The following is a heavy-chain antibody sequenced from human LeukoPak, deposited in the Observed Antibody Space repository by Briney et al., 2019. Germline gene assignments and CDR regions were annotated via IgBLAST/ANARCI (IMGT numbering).Heavy chain of an antibody. CDR1: GYTFTSYY. J-gene: IGHJ4*02. CDR2: INPSGGAT. Sequence: ASVKVSCKASGYTFTSYYVHWVRQAPGQGPEWMGIINPSGGATRYTQKFQGGVTMTRDMSTSTVYMDLSSLRSDDTALYYCARDRDRSGSDLFDYWGQGTLVTVSS. CDR3: ARDRDRSGSDLFDY. V-gene: IGHV1-46*01. D-gene: IGHD3-22*01.